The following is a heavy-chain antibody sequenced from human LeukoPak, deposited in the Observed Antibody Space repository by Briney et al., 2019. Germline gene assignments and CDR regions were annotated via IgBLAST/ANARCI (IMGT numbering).Heavy chain of an antibody. J-gene: IGHJ4*02. CDR2: IYYSGST. CDR3: ARRYCGGGGRCYSSFDY. Sequence: PSETLSLTCTVYGGSISSYYWSWIRQPPGKGLEWFGYIYYSGSTNYNPSLKSRVTISIDTSKNQCSLNLHSVTAADTAVYYCARRYCGGGGRCYSSFDYWGQGTLVTVSS. CDR1: GGSISSYY. D-gene: IGHD2-15*01. V-gene: IGHV4-59*08.